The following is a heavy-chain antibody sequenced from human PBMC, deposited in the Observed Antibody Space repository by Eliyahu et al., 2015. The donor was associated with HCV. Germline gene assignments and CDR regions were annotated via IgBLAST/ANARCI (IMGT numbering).Heavy chain of an antibody. V-gene: IGHV1-2*02. Sequence: QVQLVQSGAEMKKPGASVKVSCKASGYTFTDYYMQWVPQAPGQGLEWMGWINPNSGGTNYAQKFQGRVTMTRDTSINTAYMELSRLRSDDTAVYYCARPSGSYGMYYFDYWGQGTLVTVSS. CDR2: INPNSGGT. CDR1: GYTFTDYY. CDR3: ARPSGSYGMYYFDY. J-gene: IGHJ4*02. D-gene: IGHD1-26*01.